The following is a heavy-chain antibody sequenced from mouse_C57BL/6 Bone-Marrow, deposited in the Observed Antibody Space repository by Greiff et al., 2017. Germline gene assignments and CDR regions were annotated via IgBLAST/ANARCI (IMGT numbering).Heavy chain of an antibody. CDR3: ARRLFSYYYAMDY. Sequence: ESGPGLVKPSQSLSLTCSVTGYSITSGYYWNWIRQFPGNKLEWMGYISYDGSNNYNPSLKNRISITRDTSKNQFFLKLNSVTTEDTATYYCARRLFSYYYAMDYWGQGTSVTVSS. J-gene: IGHJ4*01. CDR2: ISYDGSN. D-gene: IGHD3-2*02. CDR1: GYSITSGYY. V-gene: IGHV3-6*01.